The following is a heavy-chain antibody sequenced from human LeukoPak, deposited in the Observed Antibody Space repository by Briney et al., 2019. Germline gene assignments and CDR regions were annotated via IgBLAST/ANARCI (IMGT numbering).Heavy chain of an antibody. CDR3: ARDRPLYGGNSGY. CDR1: GFTFSTYW. CDR2: ISSSSSYI. D-gene: IGHD4-23*01. J-gene: IGHJ4*02. V-gene: IGHV3-21*01. Sequence: KSGGSLRLSCAGFGFTFSTYWMTWVRQAPGKGLEWVSSISSSSSYIYYADSVKGRFTISRDNAKSSLYLQMNSLRAEDTAVYYCARDRPLYGGNSGYWGQGTLVTVSS.